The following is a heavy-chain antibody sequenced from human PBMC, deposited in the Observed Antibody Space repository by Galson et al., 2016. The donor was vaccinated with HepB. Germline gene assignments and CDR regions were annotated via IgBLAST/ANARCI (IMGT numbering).Heavy chain of an antibody. D-gene: IGHD3-10*01. Sequence: SLRLSCAASGFTFSTYWIYWVRQAPGKGLVWVSRINSAGTSTNYAASMKGRFTISRDNAKNTVYLQMNSLRAEDTALYYCARGYQRGSGSDFYFDLWGQGTLVPVSA. CDR1: GFTFSTYW. V-gene: IGHV3-74*01. CDR3: ARGYQRGSGSDFYFDL. J-gene: IGHJ4*02. CDR2: INSAGTST.